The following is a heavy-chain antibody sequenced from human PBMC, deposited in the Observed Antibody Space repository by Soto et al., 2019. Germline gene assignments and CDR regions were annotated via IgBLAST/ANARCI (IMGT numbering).Heavy chain of an antibody. V-gene: IGHV1-69*01. Sequence: QVQLVQSGAEVKKPGSSVKVSCRTSGDTFRSYAVSWVRQAPGEGLDWMGGIIPLFGTTLYSERFQGRVTITADESTTTVYLELSSLTSEDTAVFYCARGPNIGTYSVSFFDSWGQGTLVTVSS. CDR1: GDTFRSYA. J-gene: IGHJ4*02. D-gene: IGHD1-26*01. CDR2: IIPLFGTT. CDR3: ARGPNIGTYSVSFFDS.